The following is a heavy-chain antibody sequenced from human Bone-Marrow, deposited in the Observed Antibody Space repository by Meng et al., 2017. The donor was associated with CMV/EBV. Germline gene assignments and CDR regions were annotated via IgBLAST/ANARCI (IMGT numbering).Heavy chain of an antibody. D-gene: IGHD3-3*01. CDR2: IYHSGST. J-gene: IGHJ4*02. Sequence: SETLSLTCTVSGYSISSGYYWGWIRQPPGKGLEWIGSIYHSGSTNYNPSLKSRVTISVDTSKNQFSLKVSSVTAADTAVYYCARTPITIFGVVIVYFDYWGQGTLVTVSS. CDR1: GYSISSGYY. V-gene: IGHV4-38-2*02. CDR3: ARTPITIFGVVIVYFDY.